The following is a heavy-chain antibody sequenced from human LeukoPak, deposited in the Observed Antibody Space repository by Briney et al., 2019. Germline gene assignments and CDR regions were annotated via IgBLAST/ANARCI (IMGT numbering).Heavy chain of an antibody. V-gene: IGHV3-23*01. D-gene: IGHD5-12*01. CDR1: GFSFSNYA. Sequence: AGGSLRLSCGASGFSFSNYAVSWVRQAPGKGLEWVSGINDSGSTRFYAASVKGRFTSSRDNPKNTLYLQMNGLRVEDTAVYYCAKDMQTWPRFPDYWGQGTLVTVSS. CDR2: INDSGSTR. J-gene: IGHJ4*02. CDR3: AKDMQTWPRFPDY.